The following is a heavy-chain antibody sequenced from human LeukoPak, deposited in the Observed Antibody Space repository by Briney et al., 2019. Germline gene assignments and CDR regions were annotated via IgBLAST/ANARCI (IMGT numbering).Heavy chain of an antibody. J-gene: IGHJ3*01. CDR1: GFTFSSYA. D-gene: IGHD3-16*01. V-gene: IGHV3-64*01. Sequence: SGGSLRLSCTASGFTFSSYAMHWVRQAPGKGLEYVSTISTNGGRTYYANSVKGRFTISRDNSKNTVYLQMGSLRAEDMAVYYCARERRGHDAFDFWGQGTMVTVSS. CDR3: ARERRGHDAFDF. CDR2: ISTNGGRT.